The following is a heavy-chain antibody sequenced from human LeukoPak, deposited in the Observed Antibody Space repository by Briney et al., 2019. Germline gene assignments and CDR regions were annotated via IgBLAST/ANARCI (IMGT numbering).Heavy chain of an antibody. V-gene: IGHV4-34*01. CDR1: GGSPSNYY. CDR3: ARGRLTIFGVVSTTSGRFDS. CDR2: VNDRGDT. J-gene: IGHJ5*01. D-gene: IGHD3-3*01. Sequence: PSETLSLTCGVDGGSPSNYYWSLIRQSPGRGLEWIGEVNDRGDTDYNPSLKSRVTISLDASKNEFYLRLSSVTAADTSVYYCARGRLTIFGVVSTTSGRFDSWGQGTLVTVSS.